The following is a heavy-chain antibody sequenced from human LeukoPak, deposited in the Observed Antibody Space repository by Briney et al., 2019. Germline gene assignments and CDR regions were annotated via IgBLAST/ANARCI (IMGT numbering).Heavy chain of an antibody. Sequence: GGSLRLSCAASGFTFSSYWMSWVRQAPGKGLEGVANIKQDGSEKYYVDSVKGRFTISRDNAKNSLYLQMNSLRAEDTAVYYCARDGAADIVVVPAADYWGQGTLVTVPP. CDR2: IKQDGSEK. CDR3: ARDGAADIVVVPAADY. D-gene: IGHD2-2*01. J-gene: IGHJ4*02. CDR1: GFTFSSYW. V-gene: IGHV3-7*01.